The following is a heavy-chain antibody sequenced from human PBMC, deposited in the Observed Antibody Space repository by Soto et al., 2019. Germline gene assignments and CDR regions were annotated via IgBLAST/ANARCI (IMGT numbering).Heavy chain of an antibody. V-gene: IGHV4-39*01. D-gene: IGHD1-1*01. J-gene: IGHJ4*02. CDR3: VRHVGYTLWYFDF. CDR2: IYYTGTT. CDR1: GDSLRSGSYH. Sequence: QLQLQESGPGLVKPSETLSLTCTVSGDSLRSGSYHWGWIRQPPGKALAWIGRIYYTGTTYYHPSLKSRVTISVDMSRNQITVNVGSVTAADTSTYYCVRHVGYTLWYFDFWGQGTLVAVSS.